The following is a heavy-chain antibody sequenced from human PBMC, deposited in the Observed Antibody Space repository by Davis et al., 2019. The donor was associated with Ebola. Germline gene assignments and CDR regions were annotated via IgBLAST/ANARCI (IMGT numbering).Heavy chain of an antibody. D-gene: IGHD6-19*01. CDR2: LCLSADT. V-gene: IGHV3-23*01. CDR1: GFASSSYV. Sequence: GGSLRLSCGASGFASSSYVMSWVRRAPGKGREGVSTLCLSADTYYADSVKGRFTISRDNSKNTLHLQMNSLRVEDTAIYYCAKDTSNVWFDVWGQGTMVTVSS. J-gene: IGHJ3*01. CDR3: AKDTSNVWFDV.